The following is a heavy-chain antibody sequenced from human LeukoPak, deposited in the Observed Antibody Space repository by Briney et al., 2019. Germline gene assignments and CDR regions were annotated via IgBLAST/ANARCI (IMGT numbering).Heavy chain of an antibody. D-gene: IGHD3-22*01. CDR2: VYPGDSDT. J-gene: IGHJ4*02. Sequence: GESLKISCKGSGYSFTTYWIGWVRQMPGKGLEWMGIVYPGDSDTRYSPSFRGQVTIPADKSISTAYLQWSSLKASDTAMYYCARQYYYDSSAYTGFDYWGQGTLVTVSS. CDR1: GYSFTTYW. V-gene: IGHV5-51*01. CDR3: ARQYYYDSSAYTGFDY.